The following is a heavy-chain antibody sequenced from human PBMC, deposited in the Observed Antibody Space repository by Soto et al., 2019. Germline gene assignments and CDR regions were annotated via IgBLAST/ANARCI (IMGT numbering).Heavy chain of an antibody. J-gene: IGHJ4*02. CDR2: IYSGVNA. D-gene: IGHD1-26*01. V-gene: IGHV3-66*01. Sequence: EVQLVESGGGLVQRGGSLRLSCAASGFTVSSDYMTWVRQAPGKGLEWVSVIYSGVNASYADSVKGRFTISRDSATTTLYLQASRLRVEDTAVYYCARGLLLISDWGQGALVTVSS. CDR3: ARGLLLISD. CDR1: GFTVSSDY.